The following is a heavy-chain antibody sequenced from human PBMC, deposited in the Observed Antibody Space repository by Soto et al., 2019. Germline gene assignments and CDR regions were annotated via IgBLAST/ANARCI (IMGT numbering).Heavy chain of an antibody. CDR1: GGSISSGGYY. CDR2: IYYSGST. V-gene: IGHV4-31*03. J-gene: IGHJ4*02. CDR3: ARGFPYYYDSSGYLLGGRQKGYFDY. D-gene: IGHD3-22*01. Sequence: SETLSLTCTVSGGSISSGGYYWSWIRQHPGKGLEWIGYIYYSGSTYYNPSLKSRVTISVDTSKNQFSLKLSSVTAADTAVYYCARGFPYYYDSSGYLLGGRQKGYFDYWGQGTLVTVSS.